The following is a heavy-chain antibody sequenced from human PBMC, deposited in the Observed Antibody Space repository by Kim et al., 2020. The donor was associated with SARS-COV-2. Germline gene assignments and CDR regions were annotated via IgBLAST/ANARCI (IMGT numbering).Heavy chain of an antibody. J-gene: IGHJ2*01. CDR2: INAGNGNT. Sequence: ASVKVSCKASGYTFTSYAMHWVRQAPGQRLEWMGWINAGNGNTKYSQKFQGRVTITRDTSASTAYMELSSLRSEDTAVYYCAISSGSYDWYFDLWGRGTLVTVSS. CDR3: AISSGSYDWYFDL. V-gene: IGHV1-3*01. D-gene: IGHD3-10*01. CDR1: GYTFTSYA.